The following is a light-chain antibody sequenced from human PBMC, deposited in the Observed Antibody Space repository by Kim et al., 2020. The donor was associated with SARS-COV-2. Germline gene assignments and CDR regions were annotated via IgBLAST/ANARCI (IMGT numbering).Light chain of an antibody. Sequence: DIQMTQSPSSLAASVGDRVTIACRASQRISTYLNWYQQKPGKAPKLLIYAASTLQSGVPSRFSGSGSGTDLTLTISSLQPEDFATYYCQQSHTTPLLTFGGGTKVDIK. V-gene: IGKV1-39*01. CDR2: AAS. CDR1: QRISTY. CDR3: QQSHTTPLLT. J-gene: IGKJ4*01.